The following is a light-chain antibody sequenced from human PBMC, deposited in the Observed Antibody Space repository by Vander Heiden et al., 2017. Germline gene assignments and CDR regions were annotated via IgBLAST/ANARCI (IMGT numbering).Light chain of an antibody. CDR2: DAL. J-gene: IGKJ1*01. CDR3: QQYENWPGAT. V-gene: IGKV3-15*01. Sequence: EIVMTQSPATLSLSPGERATLSCWASQIVGNNLAWYQHKPGQAPRLLIYDALTRATGIPTRFSGSGSGTEFTLTINSLQSEDFAIYYCQQYENWPGATFGQGTKVEIK. CDR1: QIVGNN.